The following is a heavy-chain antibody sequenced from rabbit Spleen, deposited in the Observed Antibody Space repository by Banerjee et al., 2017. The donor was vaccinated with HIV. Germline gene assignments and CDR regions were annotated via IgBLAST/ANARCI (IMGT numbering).Heavy chain of an antibody. CDR1: GFSFSDRDV. CDR3: ARDLIGIIGWNFYL. D-gene: IGHD1-1*01. Sequence: QEQLVESGGGLVKPGASLTLTCTASGFSFSDRDVMCWVRQAPGKGLEWIACINAATGKPVYATWAKGRFTISRTSSTTVTLRMTSLTAADRATYFCARDLIGIIGWNFYLWGPGTLVT. V-gene: IGHV1S45*01. CDR2: INAATGKP. J-gene: IGHJ4*01.